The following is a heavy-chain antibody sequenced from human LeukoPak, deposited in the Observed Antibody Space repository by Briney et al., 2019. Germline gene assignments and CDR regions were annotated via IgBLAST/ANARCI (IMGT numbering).Heavy chain of an antibody. D-gene: IGHD3-22*01. CDR3: ARDAKEGHYDL. Sequence: PGGSLRLSCAASGFTFSDYYMSWIRQAPGKGLEWVSYISSTSSYTNYADSVKGRFTISRDNAKNSLHLQMNSLRAEDTAVYYCARDAKEGHYDLWGQGTLVTVSS. CDR2: ISSTSSYT. V-gene: IGHV3-11*05. CDR1: GFTFSDYY. J-gene: IGHJ4*02.